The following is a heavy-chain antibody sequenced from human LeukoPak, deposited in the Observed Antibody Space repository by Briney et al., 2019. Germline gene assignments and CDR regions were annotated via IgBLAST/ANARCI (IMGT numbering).Heavy chain of an antibody. CDR3: ARGGWFIVDY. D-gene: IGHD3-10*01. CDR2: INRDGSST. Sequence: GGSLRLSCVASGFTFSSYWMHWVRHAPGKGLVWVSRINRDGSSTSYADSVKGRFTISRDNAKNTLYLQMNSLRAEDTAVYYCARGGWFIVDYRGQGTLVTVSS. V-gene: IGHV3-74*01. J-gene: IGHJ4*02. CDR1: GFTFSSYW.